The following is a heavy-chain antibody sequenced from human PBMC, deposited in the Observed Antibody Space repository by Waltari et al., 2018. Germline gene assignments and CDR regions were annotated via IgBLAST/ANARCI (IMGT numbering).Heavy chain of an antibody. D-gene: IGHD3-16*01. Sequence: VQLVQSGRALVQPGGSLRLSCSASGFTVSTFAMHWVRQAPGKGLEYVSAIAGFGGISYNADSVKGRFSVSRDNSNNTLYLHMTNLRAEDTAVYYCVKGGVDYWGRGTLVTVSS. CDR2: IAGFGGIS. CDR3: VKGGVDY. J-gene: IGHJ4*02. CDR1: GFTVSTFA. V-gene: IGHV3-64D*08.